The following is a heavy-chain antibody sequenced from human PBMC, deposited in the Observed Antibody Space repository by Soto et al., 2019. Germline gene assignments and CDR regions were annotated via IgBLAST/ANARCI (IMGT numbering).Heavy chain of an antibody. CDR1: GGTFSSYT. CDR3: ARDKRDLRFLEWSYYFDY. D-gene: IGHD3-3*01. V-gene: IGHV1-69*04. CDR2: IIPILGIA. Sequence: SVKVSCKASGGTFSSYTISWVRQAPGQGLEWMGRIIPILGIANYAQKFQGRVTITADKSTSTAYMELSSLRSEDTAVYYCARDKRDLRFLEWSYYFDYWGQGTLVTVSS. J-gene: IGHJ4*02.